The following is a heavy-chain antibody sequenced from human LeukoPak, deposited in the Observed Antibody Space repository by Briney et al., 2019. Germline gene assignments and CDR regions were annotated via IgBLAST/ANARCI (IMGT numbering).Heavy chain of an antibody. CDR3: NGYCSSASCYSDMDV. Sequence: GGSLRLSCVASGFTFDDYEMSWVRQAPGKGLEWVSGINWNGGSTGYADSVKGRFTISRDNAKNSLYLQMNSLRAEDMALYYCNGYCSSASCYSDMDVWGQGTTVTVSS. D-gene: IGHD2-2*02. CDR2: INWNGGST. CDR1: GFTFDDYE. V-gene: IGHV3-20*04. J-gene: IGHJ6*02.